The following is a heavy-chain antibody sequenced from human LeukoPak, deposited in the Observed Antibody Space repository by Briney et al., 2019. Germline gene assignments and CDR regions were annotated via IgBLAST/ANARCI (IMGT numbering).Heavy chain of an antibody. CDR1: GFTFSSYA. Sequence: GGSLRLSCAASGFTFSSYAMNWVRQAPGKGLEWVSAISGSGGSTYYADSVKGRFTISRDNSKNTLYLQMNSLRAEDTAVYYCARLAYCGGDCPKYYFDYWGQGTLVTVSS. CDR3: ARLAYCGGDCPKYYFDY. CDR2: ISGSGGST. D-gene: IGHD2-21*02. J-gene: IGHJ4*02. V-gene: IGHV3-23*01.